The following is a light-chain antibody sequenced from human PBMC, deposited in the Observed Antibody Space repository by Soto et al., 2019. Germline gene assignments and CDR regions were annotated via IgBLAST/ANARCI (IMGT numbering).Light chain of an antibody. J-gene: IGLJ2*01. CDR3: QVWDTGSDHLV. CDR2: YDN. CDR1: NIGSKS. V-gene: IGLV3-21*04. Sequence: SYELTQPPSVAVAPGETASITCGGNNIGSKSVHWYQQKPGQAPVLVIYYDNDRPSGIPERFSGSNSGNTATLTISRVEAGDEPDYYCQVWDTGSDHLVFGGGTQLTVL.